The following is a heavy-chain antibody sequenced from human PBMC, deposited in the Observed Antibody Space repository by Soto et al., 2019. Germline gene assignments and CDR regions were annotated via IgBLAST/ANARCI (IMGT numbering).Heavy chain of an antibody. J-gene: IGHJ4*02. CDR1: GYTFTNYG. D-gene: IGHD3-16*01. Sequence: QVQVVQSGPAVRESGASVKVSCKASGYTFTNYGVSWVRQAPGQGLEWMGWISAYNGNRIMAQKFQGRLTMTTETSTITAYMELRSLRSDDTAVYYCVRDRAGAVSAPGHFDYWGQGTLLTVSS. V-gene: IGHV1-18*04. CDR3: VRDRAGAVSAPGHFDY. CDR2: ISAYNGNR.